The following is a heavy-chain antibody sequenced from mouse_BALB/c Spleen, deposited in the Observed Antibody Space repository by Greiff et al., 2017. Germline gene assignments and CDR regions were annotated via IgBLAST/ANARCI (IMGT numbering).Heavy chain of an antibody. V-gene: IGHV5-9-4*01. CDR1: GFTFSSYA. D-gene: IGHD2-1*01. CDR3: ASYGNYAGYAMDY. Sequence: EVKLVESGGGLVKPGGSLKLSCAASGFTFSSYAMSWVRQSPEKRLEWVAEISSGGSYTYYPDTVTGRFTISRDNAKNTLYLEMSSLRSEDTAMYYCASYGNYAGYAMDYWGQGTSVTVSS. CDR2: ISSGGSYT. J-gene: IGHJ4*01.